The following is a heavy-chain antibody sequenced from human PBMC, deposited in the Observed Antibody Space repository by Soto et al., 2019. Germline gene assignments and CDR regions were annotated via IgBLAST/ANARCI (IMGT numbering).Heavy chain of an antibody. D-gene: IGHD4-17*01. V-gene: IGHV3-23*01. CDR3: ASDSDGDYDGYFDY. J-gene: IGHJ4*02. Sequence: GGSLRLSCAASGFTFSSYAMSWVRQAPGKGLEWVSAISGSGGSTYYADSVKGRFTISRDNSKNTLYLQMNSLRAEDTAVYYCASDSDGDYDGYFDYWGQGTLVTVSS. CDR1: GFTFSSYA. CDR2: ISGSGGST.